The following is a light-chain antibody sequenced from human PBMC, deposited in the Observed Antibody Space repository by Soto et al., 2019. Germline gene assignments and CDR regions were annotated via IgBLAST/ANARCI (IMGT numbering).Light chain of an antibody. J-gene: IGKJ1*01. CDR2: DAS. CDR1: QSVGTF. CDR3: QQYHTSPLM. V-gene: IGKV3-11*01. Sequence: EIVLTQSPATLSLSPGERATLSCRASQSVGTFFAWYQQKPGQAPRLLIYDASNRATGIPARFSGSGSGTDFTLTISSLEPEDFAVYYCQQYHTSPLMFGQGTKVDIK.